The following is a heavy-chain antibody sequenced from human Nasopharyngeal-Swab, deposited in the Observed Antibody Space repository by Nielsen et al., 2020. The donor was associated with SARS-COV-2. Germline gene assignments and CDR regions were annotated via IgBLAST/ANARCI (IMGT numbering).Heavy chain of an antibody. CDR3: ATTGMVVAATWYFDY. J-gene: IGHJ4*02. CDR1: GFTFSSYW. Sequence: GESLKISCAASGFTFSSYWMTWVRQAPGKGLEWVANIKTDGSEIYYVDSVKGRFTISRDNAKNSLYLQMNSLRAEDTAVYYCATTGMVVAATWYFDYWGQGTLVTVSS. CDR2: IKTDGSEI. V-gene: IGHV3-7*03. D-gene: IGHD2-15*01.